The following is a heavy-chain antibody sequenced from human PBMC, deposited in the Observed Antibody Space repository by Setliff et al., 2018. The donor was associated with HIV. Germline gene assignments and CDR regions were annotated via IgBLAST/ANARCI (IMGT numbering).Heavy chain of an antibody. Sequence: GGSLRLSCEAYGFRVTDTYMAWVRQAPGKGLEWVTLIYKAGKTYYADFVKGRFTIARDDTKNTVSLQMTNLEPGDTAMYYCAKGGYGGAYYAAGYWGQGTKVTVSS. CDR3: AKGGYGGAYYAAGY. CDR2: IYKAGKT. D-gene: IGHD5-18*01. V-gene: IGHV3-53*01. J-gene: IGHJ4*02. CDR1: GFRVTDTY.